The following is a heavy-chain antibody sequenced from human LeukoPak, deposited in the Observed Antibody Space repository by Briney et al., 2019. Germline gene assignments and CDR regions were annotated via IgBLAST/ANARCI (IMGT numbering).Heavy chain of an antibody. Sequence: PGGSLRLSCAASGFTFDDYAMHWVRQAPGKGLEWVSGISWNSGSIGYADSVQGRFTISRDNAKNSLYLQMNSLRAEDTALYYCAKEDEYYYMDVWGKGTTVTVSS. CDR2: ISWNSGSI. J-gene: IGHJ6*03. V-gene: IGHV3-9*01. CDR1: GFTFDDYA. CDR3: AKEDEYYYMDV.